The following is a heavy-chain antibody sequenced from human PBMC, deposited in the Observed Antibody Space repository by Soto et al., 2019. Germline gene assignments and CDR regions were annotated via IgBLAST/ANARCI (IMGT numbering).Heavy chain of an antibody. Sequence: QVQLQESGPGLVKPSQTLSLTCTVSGGSISSGDYYWSWIRQPPGKGLEWIGYIYYSGSTYYNPSLKSRVTISVDTSKNQFALKLSSVTAADTAVYYCARDRPPYGSTGAFDIWGQGTMVTVSS. CDR2: IYYSGST. CDR1: GGSISSGDYY. D-gene: IGHD3-10*01. CDR3: ARDRPPYGSTGAFDI. J-gene: IGHJ3*02. V-gene: IGHV4-30-4*01.